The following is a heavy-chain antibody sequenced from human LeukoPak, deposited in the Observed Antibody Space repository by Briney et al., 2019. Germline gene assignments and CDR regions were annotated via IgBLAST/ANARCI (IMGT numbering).Heavy chain of an antibody. CDR3: ARDPGSGYEEHFDY. J-gene: IGHJ4*02. Sequence: GGSLRLSCAASGFIFSDYYMSWIRQAPGKGLEWVSYISSSGGTMYYTDSVKGRFTISRDNAKDSLYLQMNSLRAEDTAVYYCARDPGSGYEEHFDYWGQGTLVTVSS. V-gene: IGHV3-11*01. CDR1: GFIFSDYY. CDR2: ISSSGGTM. D-gene: IGHD5-12*01.